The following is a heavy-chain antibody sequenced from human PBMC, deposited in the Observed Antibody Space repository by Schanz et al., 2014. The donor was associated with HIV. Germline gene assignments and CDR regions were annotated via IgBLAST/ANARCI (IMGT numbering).Heavy chain of an antibody. CDR3: ARDVGAGANDY. CDR1: GFTFDDYV. CDR2: ISWKSDSI. V-gene: IGHV3-9*01. D-gene: IGHD1-26*01. Sequence: EVQLVESGGGLVQPGRSLRLSCAASGFTFDDYVMHWVRQAPGKGLEWVSGISWKSDSIGYADSVKGRFTISRDNAKNTLYLQMNSLRAEDTDMYYCARDVGAGANDYWGQGTLVTVSS. J-gene: IGHJ4*02.